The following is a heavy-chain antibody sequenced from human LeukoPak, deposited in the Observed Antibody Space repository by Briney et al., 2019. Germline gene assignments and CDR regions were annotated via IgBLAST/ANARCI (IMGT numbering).Heavy chain of an antibody. V-gene: IGHV4-4*02. Sequence: SETLSLTCTVSGGSISSYYWSWVRQPPGKGLEWIGEIYHSGSTNYNPSLKSRVTISVDKSKNQFSLKLSSVTAADTAVYYCARELFVVGYYYYGMDVWGQGTTVTVSS. CDR1: GGSISSYY. J-gene: IGHJ6*02. CDR2: IYHSGST. CDR3: ARELFVVGYYYYGMDV. D-gene: IGHD2-15*01.